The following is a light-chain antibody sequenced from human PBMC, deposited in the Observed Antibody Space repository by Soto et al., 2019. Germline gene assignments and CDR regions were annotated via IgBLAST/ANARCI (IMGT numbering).Light chain of an antibody. CDR2: EVN. Sequence: QSVLTQPPSASGSPGQSVTISCTGTSSDIGGYKYVSWYQQKSGKAPKLIIYEVNERPSGVPDRFSGSKSDNTASLSVSGLQAEDEADYYSSAYAGLNNVLVGGGTKLTVL. V-gene: IGLV2-8*01. CDR1: SSDIGGYKY. J-gene: IGLJ2*01. CDR3: SAYAGLNNVL.